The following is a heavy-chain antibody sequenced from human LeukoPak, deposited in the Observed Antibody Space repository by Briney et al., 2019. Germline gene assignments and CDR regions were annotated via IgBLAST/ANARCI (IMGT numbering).Heavy chain of an antibody. V-gene: IGHV1-2*02. CDR2: INPNSGGT. CDR3: AISFLYGSGRSYFQH. CDR1: GYTFTGYY. Sequence: ASVKASCKASGYTFTGYYMHWVRQAPGQGLEWRGWINPNSGGTNYAQKFQGRVTMTRDTSIRTAYMELSRLRSDDTAVYYCAISFLYGSGRSYFQHWGQGTLVTASS. D-gene: IGHD3-10*01. J-gene: IGHJ1*01.